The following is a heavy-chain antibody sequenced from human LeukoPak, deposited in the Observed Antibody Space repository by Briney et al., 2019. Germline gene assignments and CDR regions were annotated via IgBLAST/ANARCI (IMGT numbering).Heavy chain of an antibody. CDR3: ALFQHGESYPLNY. D-gene: IGHD2-21*01. V-gene: IGHV3-21*01. J-gene: IGHJ1*01. CDR2: ISSSSRYI. Sequence: PGGSLRLSCAASGVSFRTYTMNWVRQAPGKGLEWVSSISSSSRYIFYTDSVKGRFTISRDNAKNSLFLQMNSLRAEDTAVYYCALFQHGESYPLNYWGQGSLVTVSS. CDR1: GVSFRTYT.